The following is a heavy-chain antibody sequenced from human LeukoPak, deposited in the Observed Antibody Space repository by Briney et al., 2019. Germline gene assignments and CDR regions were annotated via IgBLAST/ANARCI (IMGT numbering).Heavy chain of an antibody. CDR1: GYTFTSCG. CDR3: ARDPTVTGEVDY. D-gene: IGHD4-17*01. CDR2: ISAYNGNT. J-gene: IGHJ4*02. V-gene: IGHV1-18*04. Sequence: ASVKVSCKASGYTFTSCGISWVRQAPGQGLEWMGWISAYNGNTNYAQKLQGRVTMTTDTSTSTAYMELRSLRSDDTAVYYCARDPTVTGEVDYWGQGTLVTVSS.